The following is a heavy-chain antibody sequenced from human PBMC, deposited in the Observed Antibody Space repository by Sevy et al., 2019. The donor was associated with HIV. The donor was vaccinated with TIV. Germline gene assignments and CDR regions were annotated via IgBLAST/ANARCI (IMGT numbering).Heavy chain of an antibody. CDR3: AKESVSWYLDF. D-gene: IGHD6-13*01. Sequence: GGSLRLSCAVSGFTLTNEFFSWVRQAPGKGLEWVAVVYSGGATYYADSVKGRFTISRDKSKSTLYLQMNSLRSEDTAVYYCAKESVSWYLDFWGQGTLVTVSS. CDR1: GFTLTNEF. J-gene: IGHJ4*02. CDR2: VYSGGAT. V-gene: IGHV3-53*05.